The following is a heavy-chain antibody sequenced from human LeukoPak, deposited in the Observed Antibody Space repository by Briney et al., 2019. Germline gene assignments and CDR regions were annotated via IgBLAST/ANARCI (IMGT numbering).Heavy chain of an antibody. CDR2: IYTSGST. V-gene: IGHV4-61*02. D-gene: IGHD1-26*01. J-gene: IGHJ6*04. Sequence: ESSQTLSLTCTVSGGSISSGSYYWSWIRQPAGKGLEWIGRIYTSGSTNYNPSLKSRVTMSVDTSKNQFSLKLSSVTAADTAVYYCARDFGLVGAPGDVWGKGTTVTVSS. CDR3: ARDFGLVGAPGDV. CDR1: GGSISSGSYY.